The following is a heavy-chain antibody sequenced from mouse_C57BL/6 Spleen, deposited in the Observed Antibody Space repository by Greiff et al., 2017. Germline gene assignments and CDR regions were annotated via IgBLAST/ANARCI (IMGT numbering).Heavy chain of an antibody. CDR2: FYPGSGSI. CDR3: ARHGPPYYYGSTSYYFDY. D-gene: IGHD1-1*01. J-gene: IGHJ2*01. CDR1: GYTFTEYT. Sequence: VQLQQSGAELVKPGSSVKLSCKASGYTFTEYTIHWVKQRSGQGLEWIGWFYPGSGSIKYNEKFKDKATLTAAKSSSTVYMELSRLTSEDSAVYFCARHGPPYYYGSTSYYFDYWGQGTTLTVSS. V-gene: IGHV1-62-2*01.